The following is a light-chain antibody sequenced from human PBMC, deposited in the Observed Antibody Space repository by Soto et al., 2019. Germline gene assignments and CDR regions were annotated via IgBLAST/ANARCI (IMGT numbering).Light chain of an antibody. V-gene: IGLV1-44*01. CDR2: SNN. Sequence: QAVVTQPPSASGTPGQRVTISCSGSSSNIGSNTVNWYQQLPGTAPKLLIYSNNQRPSGVPDRFSGSKSGASASLAIRGLQSDDEADYYCAAWDDSLNGLWVFGGGTKLTVL. J-gene: IGLJ3*02. CDR1: SSNIGSNT. CDR3: AAWDDSLNGLWV.